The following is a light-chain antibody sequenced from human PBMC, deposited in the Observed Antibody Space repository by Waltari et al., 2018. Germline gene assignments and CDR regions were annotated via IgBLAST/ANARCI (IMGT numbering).Light chain of an antibody. Sequence: DLQMTQSPSALSASVGDPVPLACRASQSGGIWLALYQQKAGQPPKLLVYKSSVLQSGVPSRFSGSGSGTEFTLTINSLQADDSATYFCQQYDNYRTFGQGTKV. V-gene: IGKV1-5*03. CDR1: QSGGIW. CDR3: QQYDNYRT. J-gene: IGKJ1*01. CDR2: KSS.